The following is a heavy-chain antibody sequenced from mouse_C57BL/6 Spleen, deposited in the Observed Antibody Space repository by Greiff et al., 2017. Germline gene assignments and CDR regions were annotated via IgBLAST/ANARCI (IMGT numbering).Heavy chain of an antibody. CDR1: GFTFSNYW. CDR2: IRLKSDNYAT. J-gene: IGHJ1*03. Sequence: EVKVEESGGGLVQPGGSMKLSCVASGFTFSNYWMNWVRQSPEKGLEWVAQIRLKSDNYATHSAESVKGRFTISRDDSKSSVYLQMNNLRAEDTGMYYCTGPCYYGSSYWYFDVWGTGTTVTVSS. V-gene: IGHV6-3*01. D-gene: IGHD1-1*01. CDR3: TGPCYYGSSYWYFDV.